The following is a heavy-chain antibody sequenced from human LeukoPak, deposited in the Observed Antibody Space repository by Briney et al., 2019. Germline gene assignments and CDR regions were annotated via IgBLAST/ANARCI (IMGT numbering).Heavy chain of an antibody. V-gene: IGHV4-59*01. J-gene: IGHJ6*03. D-gene: IGHD5-18*01. CDR2: IYYSGST. CDR1: GGSISSYY. CDR3: ARGYNYGPYHYYYYMDV. Sequence: SETLSLTCTVSGGSISSYYWSWIRQPPGKGLEWIGYIYYSGSTNYNPSLKSRVTISVDTSKNQFSLKLSSVTAADTAVYYCARGYNYGPYHYYYYMDVWGKGTTVTVSS.